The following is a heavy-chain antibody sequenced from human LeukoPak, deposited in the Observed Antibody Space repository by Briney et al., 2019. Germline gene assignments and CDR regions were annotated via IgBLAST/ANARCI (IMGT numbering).Heavy chain of an antibody. CDR1: GFTLSSYE. J-gene: IGHJ4*02. CDR3: AKEGKTRTWNYSQAKPVY. D-gene: IGHD1-7*01. Sequence: PGGSLRLSCTASGFTLSSYEMTWVRQAPGKGLEWVSAISGSGGSTYYADSVKGRFTISRDNSKNTLYLQMSSLRADDTAVYYCAKEGKTRTWNYSQAKPVYWGQGTLVTVSS. V-gene: IGHV3-23*01. CDR2: ISGSGGST.